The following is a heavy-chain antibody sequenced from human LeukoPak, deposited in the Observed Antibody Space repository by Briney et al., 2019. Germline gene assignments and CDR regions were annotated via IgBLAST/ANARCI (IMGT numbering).Heavy chain of an antibody. D-gene: IGHD3-10*01. J-gene: IGHJ4*02. Sequence: GGSLRLSCAASGFAVKSSYMNWVRQAPGKRLEWVSVLYAGGESYYADSVLGRFTISRDNSNNTVFLEMNSLTADDTAVYFCARDSAGNQYSSGNFDFWGQGTLVTVSS. CDR2: LYAGGES. CDR3: ARDSAGNQYSSGNFDF. CDR1: GFAVKSSY. V-gene: IGHV3-53*01.